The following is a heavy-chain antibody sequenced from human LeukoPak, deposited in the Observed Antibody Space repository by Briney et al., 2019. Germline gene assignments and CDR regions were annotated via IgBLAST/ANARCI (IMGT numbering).Heavy chain of an antibody. CDR2: INPNSGGT. CDR3: ARARQLERPTEPGYYYYGMDV. Sequence: GASVKVSCKASGYTFTGYYMHWVRQAPGQGLEWMGWINPNSGGTNYAQKFQGRVTMTRDTSISTAYMELSRLRPDDTAVYYCARARQLERPTEPGYYYYGMDVWGQGTTVTVSS. V-gene: IGHV1-2*02. J-gene: IGHJ6*02. CDR1: GYTFTGYY. D-gene: IGHD1-1*01.